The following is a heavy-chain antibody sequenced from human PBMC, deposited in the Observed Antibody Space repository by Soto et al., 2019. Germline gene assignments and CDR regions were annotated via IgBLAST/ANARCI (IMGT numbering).Heavy chain of an antibody. CDR1: GDSIKNYY. D-gene: IGHD3-10*01. Sequence: KPSETLSLTCTVSGDSIKNYYWNWIRQSPGKGLEWIGYIYYSGSTNYNPSLKSRVTISVDTSKNQISLKLKSVTAADTAVYYCERDKDIWLRGGRFDPWGQEVLVTVYS. CDR2: IYYSGST. CDR3: ERDKDIWLRGGRFDP. J-gene: IGHJ5*02. V-gene: IGHV4-59*01.